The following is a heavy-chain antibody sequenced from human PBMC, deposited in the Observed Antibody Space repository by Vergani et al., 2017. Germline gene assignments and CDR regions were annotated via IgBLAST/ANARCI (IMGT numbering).Heavy chain of an antibody. D-gene: IGHD3-22*01. CDR1: GGSISSSSYY. J-gene: IGHJ4*02. CDR3: ARELALAYYYDSSGYYFNY. CDR2: IYYSGST. V-gene: IGHV4-39*07. Sequence: QLQLQESGPGLVKPSETLSLTCTVSGGSISSSSYYWGWIRQPPGKGLEWIGSIYYSGSTYYNPSLKSRVTISVDTSKTQFSLKLSSVTAADTAVYYCARELALAYYYDSSGYYFNYWGQGTLVTVSS.